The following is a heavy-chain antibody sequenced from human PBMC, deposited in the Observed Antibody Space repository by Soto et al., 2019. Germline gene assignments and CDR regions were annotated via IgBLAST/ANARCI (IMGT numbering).Heavy chain of an antibody. D-gene: IGHD3-22*01. CDR1: GYTFTGYY. J-gene: IGHJ6*02. Sequence: PGASVKVSCKASGYTFTGYYMHWVRQAPGQGLEWMGWINPNSGGTNYAQKFQGWVTMTRDTSISTAYMELSRLRSDDTAVYYCAREVYYYDSSGYSYYYYGMDVWGQGTTVTVSS. V-gene: IGHV1-2*04. CDR3: AREVYYYDSSGYSYYYYGMDV. CDR2: INPNSGGT.